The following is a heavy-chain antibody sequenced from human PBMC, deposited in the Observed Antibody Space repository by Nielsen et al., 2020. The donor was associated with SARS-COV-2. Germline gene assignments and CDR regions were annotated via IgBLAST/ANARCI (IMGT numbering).Heavy chain of an antibody. D-gene: IGHD3-10*01. Sequence: SETLSLTCTVSGGSISSGGYYWSWIRQHPGKGLEWIGYIYYGGSTYYNPSLKSRVTISVDTSKNQFSLKLSSVTAADTAVYYCARVSVVRGLYWGQGTLVTVSS. CDR2: IYYGGST. CDR1: GGSISSGGYY. CDR3: ARVSVVRGLY. V-gene: IGHV4-31*03. J-gene: IGHJ4*02.